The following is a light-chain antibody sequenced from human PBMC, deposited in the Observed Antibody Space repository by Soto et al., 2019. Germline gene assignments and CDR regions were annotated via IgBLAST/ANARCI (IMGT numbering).Light chain of an antibody. Sequence: QSALTQPASVSGSPGQSITISCTGTGSDVGFSKFVSWHQQHPGKAPKLIIYEVSDRPSGVSNRFSGSKSGNTASLTISGLQAEDEADYYCSSYTRSTTWVFGGGTQLTVL. J-gene: IGLJ3*02. CDR2: EVS. CDR1: GSDVGFSKF. CDR3: SSYTRSTTWV. V-gene: IGLV2-14*01.